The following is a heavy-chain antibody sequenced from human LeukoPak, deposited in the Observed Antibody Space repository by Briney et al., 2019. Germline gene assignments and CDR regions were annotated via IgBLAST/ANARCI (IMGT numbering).Heavy chain of an antibody. CDR2: IYYSGNT. D-gene: IGHD3-22*01. Sequence: SETLSLTCTVSGGSMSSYYWSWIRQPPGKGLEWIAYIYYSGNTNYNPSLKSRVTVSLDTSKNQLSLRLTSVTATDTAVYYCANGDYYDSGGYDYYYYMDAWGKGTTVTVAS. CDR3: ANGDYYDSGGYDYYYYMDA. CDR1: GGSMSSYY. J-gene: IGHJ6*03. V-gene: IGHV4-59*08.